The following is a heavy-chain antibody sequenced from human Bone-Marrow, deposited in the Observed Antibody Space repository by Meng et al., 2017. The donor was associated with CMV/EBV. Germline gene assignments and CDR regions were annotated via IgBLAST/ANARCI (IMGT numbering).Heavy chain of an antibody. CDR3: ARLFHTILGTAYYYGMDV. CDR2: MNPNSGNT. V-gene: IGHV1-8*02. J-gene: IGHJ6*02. CDR1: GYTFTSYD. D-gene: IGHD3-3*01. Sequence: ASVKVSCKASGYTFTSYDINWVRQATGQGLEWMGWMNPNSGNTGYAPSFQGRVTLTSDTSISTAYMELSRLQSDDTAVYYCARLFHTILGTAYYYGMDVWGPGTMVTVSS.